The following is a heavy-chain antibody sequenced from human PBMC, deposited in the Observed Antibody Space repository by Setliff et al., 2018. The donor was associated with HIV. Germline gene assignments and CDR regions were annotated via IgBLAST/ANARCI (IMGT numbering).Heavy chain of an antibody. CDR3: ARNSVAGFH. CDR2: INTNTGNP. CDR1: GYTFTDYF. Sequence: ASVKVSCKASGYTFTDYFMNWMRQAPGQGLEWRGWINTNTGNPTYAQGFTGRFVFSLDTSVSTAYLQISSLKAEDTAVYYCARNSVAGFHWGQGTLVTVSS. V-gene: IGHV7-4-1*02. D-gene: IGHD6-19*01. J-gene: IGHJ4*02.